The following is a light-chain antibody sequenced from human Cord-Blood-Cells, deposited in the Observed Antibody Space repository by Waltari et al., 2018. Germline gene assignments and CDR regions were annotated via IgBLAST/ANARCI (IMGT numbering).Light chain of an antibody. Sequence: DIVMTQSPYSLAVSLGERAPSNCKSSQSVLYSSNNKNYLAWYQQKPAQPPKLLIYWASTRESGVPDRFSGSGSGTDFTLTTSSLQAEDVAVYYCQQYYSTPYTFGQGTKLEIK. V-gene: IGKV4-1*01. CDR2: WAS. CDR3: QQYYSTPYT. CDR1: QSVLYSSNNKNY. J-gene: IGKJ2*01.